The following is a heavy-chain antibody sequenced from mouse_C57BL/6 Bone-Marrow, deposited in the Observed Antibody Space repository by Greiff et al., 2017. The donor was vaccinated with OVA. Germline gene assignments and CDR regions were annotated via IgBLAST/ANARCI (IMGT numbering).Heavy chain of an antibody. CDR2: IDPSDSYT. Sequence: QVQLQQSGAELVMPGASVKLSCKASGYTFTSYWMHWVKQRPGQGLEWIGEIDPSDSYTNYNQKFKGKSTLTVDKSSSTAYMQLSSLTSEDSAVYYCASEIWSYAMDYWGQGTSVTVSS. D-gene: IGHD1-1*02. CDR3: ASEIWSYAMDY. V-gene: IGHV1-69*01. CDR1: GYTFTSYW. J-gene: IGHJ4*01.